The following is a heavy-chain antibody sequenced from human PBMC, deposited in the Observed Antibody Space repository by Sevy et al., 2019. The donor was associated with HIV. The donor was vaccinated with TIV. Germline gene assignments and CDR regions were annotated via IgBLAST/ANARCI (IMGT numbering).Heavy chain of an antibody. CDR2: ISSRSSTI. J-gene: IGHJ3*02. Sequence: GGSLRLSCAASGFTFSSYSMNWVRQAPGKGLEWVSYISSRSSTIYYADSVKGRFTISRDNAKNSLYLQMNSLRDEDTAVYYCARGAYKYLTAHAFDIWGQGTMVTVSS. D-gene: IGHD2-21*02. V-gene: IGHV3-48*02. CDR1: GFTFSSYS. CDR3: ARGAYKYLTAHAFDI.